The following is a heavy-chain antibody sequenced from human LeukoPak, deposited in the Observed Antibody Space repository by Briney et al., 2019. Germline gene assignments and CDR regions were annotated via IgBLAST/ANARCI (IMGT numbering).Heavy chain of an antibody. CDR1: GYTFTSYD. V-gene: IGHV1-8*03. CDR3: AREGTLERLRYFDY. D-gene: IGHD3-9*01. Sequence: GASVKVSCKASGYTFTSYDINWVRQATGQGLEWMGWMNPNSGNTGYAQKFQGRVTITRNTSISTAYMELSRLRSDDTAVYYCAREGTLERLRYFDYWGQGTLVTVSS. CDR2: MNPNSGNT. J-gene: IGHJ4*02.